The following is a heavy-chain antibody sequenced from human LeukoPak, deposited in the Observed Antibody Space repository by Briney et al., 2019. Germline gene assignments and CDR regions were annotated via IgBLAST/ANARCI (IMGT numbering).Heavy chain of an antibody. D-gene: IGHD1-26*01. J-gene: IGHJ4*02. V-gene: IGHV3-9*01. CDR2: ISWNSGSI. CDR1: GFTFDDYA. CDR3: AKDVGKWESLHFFDY. Sequence: GRSLRLSCAASGFTFDDYAMHWVRQAPGKGLEWVSGISWNSGSIGYADSVKGRFTISRDNAKNSLYLQMNSLRAEDTALYYCAKDVGKWESLHFFDYWGQGTLVTVSS.